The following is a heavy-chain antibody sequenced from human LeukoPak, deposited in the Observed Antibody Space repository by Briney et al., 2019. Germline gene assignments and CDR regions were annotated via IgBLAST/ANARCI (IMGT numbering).Heavy chain of an antibody. CDR2: IWYDGSNK. Sequence: PGRSLRLSCAASGFTFSSYGMHWVRQAPGKGLEWVADIWYDGSNKYYADSVKGRFTISRDNSKNTLYLQMNSLRAEDTAVYYCARDGVAGKFDYWGQGTLVTVSS. CDR1: GFTFSSYG. CDR3: ARDGVAGKFDY. D-gene: IGHD6-19*01. J-gene: IGHJ4*02. V-gene: IGHV3-33*01.